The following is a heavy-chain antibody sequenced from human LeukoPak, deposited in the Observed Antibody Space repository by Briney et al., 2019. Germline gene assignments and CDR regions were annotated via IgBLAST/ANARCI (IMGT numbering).Heavy chain of an antibody. CDR2: IRSKANSYAT. CDR1: GFTFSGSA. D-gene: IGHD3-10*01. V-gene: IGHV3-73*01. Sequence: PGGSLRLSCAASGFTFSGSAMHWVRQASGKGLEWVGRIRSKANSYATAYAASVKGRFTISRDDSKNTAYLQMNSLKTEDTAVYYCAKDIPYGSGSPIIDYWGQGTLVTVSS. J-gene: IGHJ4*02. CDR3: AKDIPYGSGSPIIDY.